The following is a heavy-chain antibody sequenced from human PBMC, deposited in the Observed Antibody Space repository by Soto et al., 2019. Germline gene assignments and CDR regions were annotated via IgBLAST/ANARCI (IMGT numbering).Heavy chain of an antibody. Sequence: QVQLVQSGAEVKKPGASVKVSCKASGYAFTSYGVSWVRQAPGQGLEWMGWISAYNGNTKYAQKPQGRVTMTTDTATSTAYMDLRSLRSEDTAVYFCARDSPPVDYWGQGTLVTVSS. J-gene: IGHJ4*02. CDR1: GYAFTSYG. CDR3: ARDSPPVDY. CDR2: ISAYNGNT. V-gene: IGHV1-18*01.